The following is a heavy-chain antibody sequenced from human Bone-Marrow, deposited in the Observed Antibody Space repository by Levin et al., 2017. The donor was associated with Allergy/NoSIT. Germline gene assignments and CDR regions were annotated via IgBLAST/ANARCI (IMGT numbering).Heavy chain of an antibody. CDR1: GFTFSSYG. CDR3: ARGVVVVAAIKGYYYDSSGYSTDY. V-gene: IGHV3-33*01. CDR2: IWYDGSNK. J-gene: IGHJ4*02. D-gene: IGHD3-22*01. Sequence: GGSLRLSCAASGFTFSSYGMHWVRQAPGKGLEWVAVIWYDGSNKYYADSVKGRFTISRDNSKNTLYLQMNSLRAEDTAVYYCARGVVVVAAIKGYYYDSSGYSTDYWGQGTLVTVSS.